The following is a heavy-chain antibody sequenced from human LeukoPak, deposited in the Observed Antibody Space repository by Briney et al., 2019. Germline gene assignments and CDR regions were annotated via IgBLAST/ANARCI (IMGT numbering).Heavy chain of an antibody. CDR1: GGPFSGYY. CDR3: ASICSSTSCSKADY. Sequence: PSETLSLTCAVYGGPFSGYYWSWIRQPPGKGLEWIGEINHSGSTNYNPSLKSRVTISVDTSKNQFSLKLSSVTAADTAVYYCASICSSTSCSKADYWGQGTLVTVSS. V-gene: IGHV4-34*01. CDR2: INHSGST. D-gene: IGHD2-2*01. J-gene: IGHJ4*02.